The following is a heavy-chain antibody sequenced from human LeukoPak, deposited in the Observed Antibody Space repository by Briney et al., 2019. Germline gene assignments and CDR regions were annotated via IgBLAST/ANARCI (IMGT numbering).Heavy chain of an antibody. CDR3: ARGDGDDLFFDY. V-gene: IGHV1-3*01. J-gene: IGHJ4*02. CDR2: INAGNGNT. CDR1: GYTFTSYA. D-gene: IGHD4-17*01. Sequence: GASVKVSCKASGYTFTSYAMHWVRQAPGRRLEWMGWINAGNGNTKYSQKFQARVTITRDTSASTAYMELSSLRSEDTAVYYCARGDGDDLFFDYWGQGTLVTVSS.